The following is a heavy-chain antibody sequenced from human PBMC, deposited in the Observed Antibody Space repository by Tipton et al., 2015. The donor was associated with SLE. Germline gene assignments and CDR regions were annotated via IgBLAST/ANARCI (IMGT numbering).Heavy chain of an antibody. V-gene: IGHV4-59*08. CDR2: IHYTGSA. CDR1: GGSTSSYY. Sequence: TLSLTCTVSGGSTSSYYWSWIRQPPGKGLEWIGYIHYTGSANYNPSLKSRVTISVDTSKNQFSLKLSSVTAADTAVYYCARGGVATIRADYWGQGTLVTVSS. CDR3: ARGGVATIRADY. D-gene: IGHD5-12*01. J-gene: IGHJ4*02.